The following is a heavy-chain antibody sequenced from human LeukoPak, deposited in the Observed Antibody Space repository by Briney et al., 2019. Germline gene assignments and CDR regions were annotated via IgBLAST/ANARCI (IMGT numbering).Heavy chain of an antibody. J-gene: IGHJ4*02. Sequence: GASVKVSCKASGYTFTDYYMHWVRQAPGQGLEWMGWINVNSGGTHYAQKFRHRVTMTRETSTSTAYMDLSRVTSDDTAVYYCARLITMIADGFDSWGQGTLVTVSS. CDR3: ARLITMIADGFDS. D-gene: IGHD3-22*01. CDR2: INVNSGGT. V-gene: IGHV1-2*02. CDR1: GYTFTDYY.